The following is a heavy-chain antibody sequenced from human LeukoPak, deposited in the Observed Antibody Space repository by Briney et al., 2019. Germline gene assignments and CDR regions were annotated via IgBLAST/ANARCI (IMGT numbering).Heavy chain of an antibody. J-gene: IGHJ4*02. D-gene: IGHD6-19*01. CDR2: ISSSGSTT. Sequence: PGGSLRLSCAASGFSFSVYEMHWVRQAPGKGLEWISDISSSGSTTYYADSVRGRFSISRDNAKNSLYLQMNSLRAEDTAVYYCTTLTVAYNFDYWGQGTLVTVSS. CDR3: TTLTVAYNFDY. V-gene: IGHV3-48*03. CDR1: GFSFSVYE.